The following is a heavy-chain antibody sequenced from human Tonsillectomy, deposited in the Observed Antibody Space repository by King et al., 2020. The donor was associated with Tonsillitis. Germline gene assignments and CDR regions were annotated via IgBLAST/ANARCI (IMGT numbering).Heavy chain of an antibody. V-gene: IGHV4-59*08. D-gene: IGHD3-10*01. CDR2: ISYSGNT. CDR3: ARGPMALDYYYYYGMDV. CDR1: GGSMSSFY. J-gene: IGHJ6*02. Sequence: HVQLPQSGPGLVKPSETLSLTCTVSGGSMSSFYWSWIRQPPGKGLEWIGYISYSGNTNYNPSLRSRFTISVDTSKKQVSLKLYSVTAADTAVYYCARGPMALDYYYYYGMDVWGQGTTVTVSS.